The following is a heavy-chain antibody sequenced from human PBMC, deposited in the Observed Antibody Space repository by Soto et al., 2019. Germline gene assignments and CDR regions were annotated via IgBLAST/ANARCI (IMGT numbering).Heavy chain of an antibody. Sequence: PSETLSLTCTVSGGSISSGDYYWSWIRQPPGKGLEWIGYIYYSGSTYYNPSLKSRVTISVDTSKNQFSLKLSSVTAADTAVYYCEIVDYGGNSPLDFWGQGTLVTVSS. CDR2: IYYSGST. V-gene: IGHV4-30-4*01. CDR1: GGSISSGDYY. CDR3: EIVDYGGNSPLDF. D-gene: IGHD4-17*01. J-gene: IGHJ4*02.